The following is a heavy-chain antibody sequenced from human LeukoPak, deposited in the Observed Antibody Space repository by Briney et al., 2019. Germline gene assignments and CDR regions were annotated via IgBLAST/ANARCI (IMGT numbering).Heavy chain of an antibody. Sequence: SQTLSLTCTVSGGSISSGSYYWSWIRQPAGKGLEWIGRIYTSGSTNYNPSLKSRVTISIDTSKNQFSLKLSSVTAAGTAVYYCARDEELRDWGQGTLVTVSS. J-gene: IGHJ4*02. V-gene: IGHV4-61*02. CDR3: ARDEELRD. D-gene: IGHD3-16*01. CDR2: IYTSGST. CDR1: GGSISSGSYY.